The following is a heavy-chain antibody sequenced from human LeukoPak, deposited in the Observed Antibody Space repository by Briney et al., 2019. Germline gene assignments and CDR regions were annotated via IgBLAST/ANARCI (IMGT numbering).Heavy chain of an antibody. V-gene: IGHV1-8*03. Sequence: ASVKVSCNASGYSFTSYDINWVRQAPGQGREWMGWVNPKSGNTGYKQKFQARVTITRDTSISAAYMELSSLTSDDTAVYFCARGLPLGYCTYGVCYPPKHFDFWGQGALVTVSS. CDR1: GYSFTSYD. CDR2: VNPKSGNT. CDR3: ARGLPLGYCTYGVCYPPKHFDF. J-gene: IGHJ4*02. D-gene: IGHD2-8*01.